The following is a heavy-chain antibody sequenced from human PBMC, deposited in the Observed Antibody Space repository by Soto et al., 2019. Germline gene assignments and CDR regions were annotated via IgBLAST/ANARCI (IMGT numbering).Heavy chain of an antibody. J-gene: IGHJ4*02. V-gene: IGHV4-59*02. CDR3: ARSDGRY. CDR2: INYSGST. Sequence: SETLSLTCSVSGGSVTNHHLSWVRQPPGAGLEWMGHINYSGSTNYSPSLWSRITMSVDRTNSQFSLKLSSVTAADTAVYYCARSDGRYWGQGTLVTVSS. CDR1: GGSVTNHH.